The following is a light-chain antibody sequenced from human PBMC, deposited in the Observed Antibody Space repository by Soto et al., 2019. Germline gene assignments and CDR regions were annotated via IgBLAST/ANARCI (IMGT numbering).Light chain of an antibody. J-gene: IGKJ1*01. CDR2: WTS. CDR1: RSVFSSSSAANH. Sequence: DIVMTQSPDSLAVSLGERATINCRSSRSVFSSSSAANHVAWFQQKPGQPPKLLIHWTSIRESGVPDRFSGSGSGTDFTLTISSLQAADVAVYYCHQYYASPWTFGQGTKVEIK. V-gene: IGKV4-1*01. CDR3: HQYYASPWT.